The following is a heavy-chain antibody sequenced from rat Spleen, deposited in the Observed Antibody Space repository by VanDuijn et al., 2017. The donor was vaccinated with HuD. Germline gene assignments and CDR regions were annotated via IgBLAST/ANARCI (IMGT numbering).Heavy chain of an antibody. D-gene: IGHD1-10*01. V-gene: IGHV5-31*01. CDR2: ITNIAGGT. CDR3: TRGGNYDFDY. J-gene: IGHJ2*01. CDR1: GFTLNDYW. Sequence: EVQLVESGGGLVQPGGSLKVSCVASGFTLNDYWMTWIRQAPGKGLEWIASITNIAGGTYYADSVKGRFTISRDDAKNTLSLQMNSLRSEDTATYYCTRGGNYDFDYWGQGVMVTVSS.